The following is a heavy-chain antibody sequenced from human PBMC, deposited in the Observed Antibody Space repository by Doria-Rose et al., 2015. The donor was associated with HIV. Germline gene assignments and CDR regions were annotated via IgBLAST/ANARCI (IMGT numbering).Heavy chain of an antibody. J-gene: IGHJ3*02. CDR3: AKDSGSDQGRDGAFHI. V-gene: IGHV3-9*01. CDR2: ISWNSGII. CDR1: GFTFDDYA. Sequence: VQLVQSGGVLVQPGRSLRLSCAASGFTFDDYAMHWVRQAPGKGLEWVSGISWNSGIIGYADSVKGRLTISRDNAKNSLYLHLNRLRADDTAVYYCAKDSGSDQGRDGAFHIWGQGTRGTVSA. D-gene: IGHD5-12*01.